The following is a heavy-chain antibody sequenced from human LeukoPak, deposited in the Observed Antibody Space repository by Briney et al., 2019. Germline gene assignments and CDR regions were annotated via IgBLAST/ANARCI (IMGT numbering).Heavy chain of an antibody. Sequence: GGSLRLSCAASGFTFNSYAMHWVRQTPGKGLEGVAVISYDGSNKLYADSVKGRFTISRDSSKNTLYLQMNSLRAEDTALYYCARDISWGSTIDYWGEGNLVTVSS. D-gene: IGHD3-16*01. CDR3: ARDISWGSTIDY. V-gene: IGHV3-30-3*01. J-gene: IGHJ4*02. CDR1: GFTFNSYA. CDR2: ISYDGSNK.